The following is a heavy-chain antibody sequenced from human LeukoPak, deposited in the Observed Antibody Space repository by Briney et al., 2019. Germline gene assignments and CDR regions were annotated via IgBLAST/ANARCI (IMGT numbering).Heavy chain of an antibody. J-gene: IGHJ6*02. Sequence: TGGSLRLSCAASGFTFSSYAMSWVRQAPGKGLEWVSAISGSGGSTYYADSVKGRFTISRDNSKNTLYLQMNSLRAEDTAVYYCAKAILLLGSGSCYYYGMDVWGQGTTVTVSS. CDR2: ISGSGGST. D-gene: IGHD3-10*01. V-gene: IGHV3-23*01. CDR1: GFTFSSYA. CDR3: AKAILLLGSGSCYYYGMDV.